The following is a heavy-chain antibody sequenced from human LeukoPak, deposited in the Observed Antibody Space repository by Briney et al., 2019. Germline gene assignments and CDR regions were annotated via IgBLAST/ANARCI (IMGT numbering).Heavy chain of an antibody. J-gene: IGHJ4*02. D-gene: IGHD4-11*01. CDR3: AKRDDYSNYGFDY. CDR1: GFTFSSYG. CDR2: IRDDGSNK. Sequence: GGSLRLSCAASGFTFSSYGMHWVRQAPGKGLEWVTFIRDDGSNKFYTDSVKGRFTISRDDSKNILFLQMNSLRVEDTALYYCAKRDDYSNYGFDYWGQGTLVTVSS. V-gene: IGHV3-30*02.